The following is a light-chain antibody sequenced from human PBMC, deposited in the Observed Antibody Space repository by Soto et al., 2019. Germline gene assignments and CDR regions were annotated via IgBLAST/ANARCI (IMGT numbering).Light chain of an antibody. CDR2: EVT. Sequence: QSALTQPASVSGSPGQSITISCTGSSSDVGGYNYVSWYQQLPGQAPKLIIYEVTNRPSGVSNRFSGSKSGNTASLTISGLQAEDEADYYCSSYTSRSTLVFGTGTKLTVL. J-gene: IGLJ1*01. V-gene: IGLV2-14*01. CDR3: SSYTSRSTLV. CDR1: SSDVGGYNY.